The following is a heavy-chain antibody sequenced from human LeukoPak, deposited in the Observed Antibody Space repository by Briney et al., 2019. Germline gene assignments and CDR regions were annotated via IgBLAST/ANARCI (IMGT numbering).Heavy chain of an antibody. D-gene: IGHD6-19*01. CDR3: AATGYSSGWYGY. Sequence: GGSLRLSCAASGFTFSSYAVSWVRQAPGKGLEWVSAISGSGGSTYYADSVKGRFTISRDNSKNTLYLQMNSLRAEDTAVYYCAATGYSSGWYGYWGQGTLVTVSS. V-gene: IGHV3-23*01. CDR1: GFTFSSYA. CDR2: ISGSGGST. J-gene: IGHJ4*02.